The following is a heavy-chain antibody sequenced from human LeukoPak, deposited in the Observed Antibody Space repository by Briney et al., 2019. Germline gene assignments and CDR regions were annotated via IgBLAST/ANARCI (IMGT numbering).Heavy chain of an antibody. J-gene: IGHJ5*02. V-gene: IGHV4-34*01. CDR2: INHSGST. Sequence: PSETLSLTCAVYGGSFSGYYWSWIRQPPEKGLEWIGEINHSGSTNYNPSLKSRVTISVDTSKNQFSLKLSSVTAADTAVYYCARTLAARRVLYTKSNWFDPWGQGTLVTVSS. CDR1: GGSFSGYY. D-gene: IGHD6-6*01. CDR3: ARTLAARRVLYTKSNWFDP.